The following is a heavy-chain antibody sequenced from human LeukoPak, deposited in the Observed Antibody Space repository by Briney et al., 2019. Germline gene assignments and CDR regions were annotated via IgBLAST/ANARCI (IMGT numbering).Heavy chain of an antibody. CDR3: ATSKDIVVVPAAILLNY. J-gene: IGHJ4*02. CDR1: GYTFSGYY. D-gene: IGHD2-2*02. Sequence: ASVKVSCKASGYTFSGYYIHWVRQAPGQGLEWMGWINPNSGSTNYAQKFQGRVTMTRDTSISTAYMELSRLRSDDTAVYYCATSKDIVVVPAAILLNYWGQGTLVTVSS. V-gene: IGHV1-2*02. CDR2: INPNSGST.